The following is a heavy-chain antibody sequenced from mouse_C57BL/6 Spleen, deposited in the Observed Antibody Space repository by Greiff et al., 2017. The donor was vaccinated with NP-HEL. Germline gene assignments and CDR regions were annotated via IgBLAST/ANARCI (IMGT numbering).Heavy chain of an antibody. D-gene: IGHD2-4*01. V-gene: IGHV1-39*01. Sequence: VQLQQSGPELVKPGASVKISCKASGYSFTDYNMNWVKQSNGKSLEWIGVINPNYGTTSYNQKFKGKATLTVDQSSSTADMHLNSLTSEDSAVYYCSSGYDYERFDYWGQGTTLTVSS. CDR1: GYSFTDYN. CDR2: INPNYGTT. CDR3: SSGYDYERFDY. J-gene: IGHJ2*01.